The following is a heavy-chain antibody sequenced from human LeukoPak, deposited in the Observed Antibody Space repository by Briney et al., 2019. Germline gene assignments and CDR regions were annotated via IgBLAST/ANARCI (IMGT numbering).Heavy chain of an antibody. CDR3: TSYPLGYCSSITCWGYSDY. V-gene: IGHV3-15*01. CDR1: GFTFTNAW. Sequence: GGSLRLSCAASGFTFTNAWMTWVRQAPGKGLEWVGRITAETDGGTTDYDAPVKGRFTISRDDSKNTLYLQMNSLTPEDTAVYYCTSYPLGYCSSITCWGYSDYWGQGTLVTVSS. J-gene: IGHJ4*02. CDR2: ITAETDGGTT. D-gene: IGHD2-2*01.